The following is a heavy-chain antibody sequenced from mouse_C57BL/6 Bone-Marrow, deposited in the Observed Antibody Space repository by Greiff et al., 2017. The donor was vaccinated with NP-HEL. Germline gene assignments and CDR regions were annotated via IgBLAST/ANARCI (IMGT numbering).Heavy chain of an antibody. V-gene: IGHV1-50*01. Sequence: QVQLQQPGAELVKPGASVKLSCKASGYTFTSYWMQWVKQRPGQGLEWIGEIDPSDSYTNSNQKFKGKATLTVDTSSSTAYMQLSSLTSEDSAVYYCARFITTVVGGDYFDYWGEGTTLTVSS. D-gene: IGHD1-1*01. CDR3: ARFITTVVGGDYFDY. CDR1: GYTFTSYW. CDR2: IDPSDSYT. J-gene: IGHJ2*01.